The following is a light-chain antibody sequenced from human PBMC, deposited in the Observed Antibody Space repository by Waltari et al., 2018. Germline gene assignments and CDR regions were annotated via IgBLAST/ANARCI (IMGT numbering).Light chain of an antibody. CDR2: NDD. V-gene: IGLV6-57*02. CDR3: QSYDSNTVI. CDR1: IGYIPPHY. J-gene: IGLJ2*01. Sequence: FMLTQPHSVSESPGKTVTISCTGSIGYIPPHYVQWYQQRPGRAPTTMIYNDDQRPSGVPDRFSGSIDSSSNTASLTISGLKTEDEADYYCQSYDSNTVIFGGGTKLTVL.